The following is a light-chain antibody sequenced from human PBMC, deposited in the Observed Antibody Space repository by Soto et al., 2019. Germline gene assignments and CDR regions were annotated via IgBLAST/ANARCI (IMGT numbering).Light chain of an antibody. CDR3: QQYNKWPRT. J-gene: IGKJ1*01. V-gene: IGKV3-15*01. CDR1: QSVSSN. CDR2: GAS. Sequence: ESVLTQSPGTLSLSPGERATLSCRASQSVSSNLAWYQQKPGQAPRLLIYGASTRATGIPARFSGSGSGTEFTLTISNLQTEDFAVYYCQQYNKWPRTFGQGTKVDI.